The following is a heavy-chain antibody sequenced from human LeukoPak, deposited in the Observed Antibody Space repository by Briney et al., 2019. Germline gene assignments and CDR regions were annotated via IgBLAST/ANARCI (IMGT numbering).Heavy chain of an antibody. CDR3: ARDAYYYDSSGYYQHLYFDL. CDR2: IYYSGST. D-gene: IGHD3-22*01. J-gene: IGHJ2*01. Sequence: PSETLSLTCTVSGGSISSGGYYWSWIRQHPGKGLEWIGYIYYSGSTYYNPSLKSRVTISVDTSKNQFSLKLSSVTAADTAVYYCARDAYYYDSSGYYQHLYFDLWGRGTLVTVSS. CDR1: GGSISSGGYY. V-gene: IGHV4-31*03.